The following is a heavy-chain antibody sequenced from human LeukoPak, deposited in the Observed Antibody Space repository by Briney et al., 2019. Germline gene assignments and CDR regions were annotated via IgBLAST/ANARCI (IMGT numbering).Heavy chain of an antibody. Sequence: GGSLRLSCAASGFTFSDYYMSWTRQAPGKGLEWVSYISSSGSTIYYADSVKGRFTISRDNAKNSLYLQMNSLRAEDTAVYYCARIPPGYCSSTSCWSLDYWGQGTLVTVSS. CDR2: ISSSGSTI. J-gene: IGHJ4*02. D-gene: IGHD2-2*01. V-gene: IGHV3-11*01. CDR3: ARIPPGYCSSTSCWSLDY. CDR1: GFTFSDYY.